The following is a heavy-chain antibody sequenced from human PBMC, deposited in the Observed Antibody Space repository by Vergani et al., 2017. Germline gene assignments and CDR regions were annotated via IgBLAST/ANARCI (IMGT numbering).Heavy chain of an antibody. V-gene: IGHV1-18*01. D-gene: IGHD2-15*01. J-gene: IGHJ3*02. CDR1: GGTFSSYG. CDR2: ISAYNGNT. CDR3: ARQVVAANSAYAFDI. Sequence: QVQLVQSGAEVKKPGSSVKVSCKASGGTFSSYGISWVRQAPGQGLEWMGWISAYNGNTNYAQKLQGRVTMTTDTSTSTAYMELRSLRSDDTAVYYCARQVVAANSAYAFDIWGQGTMVTVSS.